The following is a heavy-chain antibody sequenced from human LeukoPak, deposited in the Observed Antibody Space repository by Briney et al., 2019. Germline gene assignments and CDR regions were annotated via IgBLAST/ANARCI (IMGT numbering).Heavy chain of an antibody. J-gene: IGHJ4*02. CDR1: GFTFSSYS. CDR2: TNSRGRGE. Sequence: KPGGSPRLSCAASGFTFSSYSMNWVRQTPGKGLEWVSSTNSRGRGEYYADSVKGRFTISRDNAKNSLYLQMNSLRAEDTAVYYCAREGSIVPHQDLDYWGQGTLVTVSS. CDR3: AREGSIVPHQDLDY. D-gene: IGHD2-8*01. V-gene: IGHV3-21*01.